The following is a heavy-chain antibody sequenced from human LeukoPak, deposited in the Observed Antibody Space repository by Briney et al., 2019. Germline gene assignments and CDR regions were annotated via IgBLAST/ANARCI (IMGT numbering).Heavy chain of an antibody. CDR3: ARNRQGTYYYDSSPDY. CDR2: IYSGGST. CDR1: GFTFSTFT. V-gene: IGHV3-53*01. J-gene: IGHJ4*02. D-gene: IGHD3-22*01. Sequence: GGSLRLSCAASGFTFSTFTMNWVRQAPGKGLEWVSVIYSGGSTYYADSVKGRFTISRDNSKNTLYLQMNSLRAEDTAVYYCARNRQGTYYYDSSPDYWGQGTLVTVSS.